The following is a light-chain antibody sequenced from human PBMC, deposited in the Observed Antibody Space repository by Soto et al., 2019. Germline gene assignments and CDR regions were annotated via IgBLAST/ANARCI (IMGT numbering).Light chain of an antibody. V-gene: IGLV1-40*01. CDR2: ANS. Sequence: QSVLTQPASVSGAPGQRVTISCTGTSSNIGAGYDVHWYQQLPGTAPKLLIYANSNRPSGVPDRFSGSKSGTSASLAITGLQAEDEAEYYCQSYDSSLSAHNYVFGTGTKVTVL. CDR3: QSYDSSLSAHNYV. J-gene: IGLJ1*01. CDR1: SSNIGAGYD.